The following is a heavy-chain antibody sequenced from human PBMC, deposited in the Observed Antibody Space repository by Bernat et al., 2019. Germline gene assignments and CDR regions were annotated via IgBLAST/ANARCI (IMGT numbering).Heavy chain of an antibody. CDR2: IWYDGSNK. D-gene: IGHD3-10*01. J-gene: IGHJ4*02. Sequence: QVQLVESGGGVVQPGRSLRLSCAASGFTFSSYGMYWVRQAPGKGLEWVAVIWYDGSNKYYADSVKGRFTISRDNSKNTLYLQMNSLRAEDTAVYYCAGEREGLWVGTFDYWGQGTLVTVSS. CDR1: GFTFSSYG. CDR3: AGEREGLWVGTFDY. V-gene: IGHV3-33*01.